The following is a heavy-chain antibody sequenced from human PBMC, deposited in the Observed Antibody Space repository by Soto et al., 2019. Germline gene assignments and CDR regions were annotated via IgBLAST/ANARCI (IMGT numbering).Heavy chain of an antibody. CDR2: FDPEDGET. CDR1: GYTLTGLS. D-gene: IGHD1-26*01. CDR3: ATASGSYYTWFDP. V-gene: IGHV1-24*01. J-gene: IGHJ5*02. Sequence: ASVKVSCKVSGYTLTGLSMHWVRQAPGKGLEWMGGFDPEDGETIYAQKFQGRVTMTEDTSTDTAYMELSSLRSEDTAVYYCATASGSYYTWFDPWGQGTLVTVSS.